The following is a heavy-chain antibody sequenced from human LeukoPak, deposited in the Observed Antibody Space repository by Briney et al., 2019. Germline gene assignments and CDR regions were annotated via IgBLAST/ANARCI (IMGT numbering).Heavy chain of an antibody. CDR2: IDPSDSYT. CDR1: GYRNNNCW. Sequence: GESLLPYWKGSGYRNNNCWISWVRQMPGKGLEWMGRIDPSDSYTNYSPSFQGHVTISADKSISSAYLQWSSLKASDTAMYYCARPGVTGAGAFDNWGQGTMVTVSS. CDR3: ARPGVTGAGAFDN. D-gene: IGHD1-14*01. V-gene: IGHV5-10-1*01. J-gene: IGHJ3*02.